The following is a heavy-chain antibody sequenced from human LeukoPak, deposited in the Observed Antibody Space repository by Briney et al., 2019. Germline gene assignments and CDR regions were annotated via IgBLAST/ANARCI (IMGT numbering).Heavy chain of an antibody. V-gene: IGHV4-39*07. CDR2: INHSGNT. CDR3: ARCNRGVVVTH. J-gene: IGHJ4*02. Sequence: PSETLSLTCTVSGGSISSGDYYWSWIRQPPGKGLEWIGEINHSGNTNYNPSLKSRVTISVDTSKNQFSLKLSSVTAADTAVYYCARCNRGVVVTHWGQGALVTVSS. D-gene: IGHD3-22*01. CDR1: GGSISSGDYY.